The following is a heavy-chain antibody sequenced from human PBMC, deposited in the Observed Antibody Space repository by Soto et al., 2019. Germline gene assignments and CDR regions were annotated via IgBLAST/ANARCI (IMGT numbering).Heavy chain of an antibody. Sequence: GGSLRLSCATSGFSFGYYAMHWVRQAPGKGLEWVSGISWDGYTVTYAGAVRGRFTISRDNAENSLYLQMNSLRAEDTALYYCAKAHLRTGVTGDDAFDVWGQGTVVTVSS. CDR2: ISWDGYTV. CDR1: GFSFGYYA. J-gene: IGHJ3*01. D-gene: IGHD1-1*01. V-gene: IGHV3-9*01. CDR3: AKAHLRTGVTGDDAFDV.